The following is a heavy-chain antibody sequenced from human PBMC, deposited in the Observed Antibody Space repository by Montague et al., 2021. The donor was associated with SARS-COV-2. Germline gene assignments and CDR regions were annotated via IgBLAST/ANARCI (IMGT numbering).Heavy chain of an antibody. V-gene: IGHV4-34*12. J-gene: IGHJ6*02. Sequence: SETLSLTCAVYGGSFSGYYWSWVRQTPGKGLEWIGEIFHSGTINYNPSLKSRVSISVDKSNNQFSLRLSSLIAADTAVYYCATLSRRTAAGTRDYFGLDVWGQGTTVVVSS. CDR3: ATLSRRTAAGTRDYFGLDV. CDR2: IFHSGTI. CDR1: GGSFSGYY. D-gene: IGHD6-13*01.